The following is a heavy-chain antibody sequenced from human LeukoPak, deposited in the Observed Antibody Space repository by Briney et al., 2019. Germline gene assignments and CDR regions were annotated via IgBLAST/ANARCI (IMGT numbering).Heavy chain of an antibody. J-gene: IGHJ4*02. CDR1: GFTFSSFT. V-gene: IGHV3-23*01. Sequence: GGSLRLSCTVSGFTFSSFTMNWVRQGPGKGLEWVASISNSGDYISYADSVKGRFTISRDNSKNTLYLQMNSLRAEDTAVYYCAKYYYGSGSYYGLDYSDYWGQGTLVTVSS. CDR3: AKYYYGSGSYYGLDYSDY. CDR2: ISNSGDYI. D-gene: IGHD3-10*01.